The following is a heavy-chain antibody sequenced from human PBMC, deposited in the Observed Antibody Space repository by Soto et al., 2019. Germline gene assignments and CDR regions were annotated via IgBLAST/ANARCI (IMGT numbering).Heavy chain of an antibody. Sequence: QVQLVESGGDVVQPGRSLRLSCAGSGFSFSRFAIHWVRQAPGKGLEWVAVLTYDGSNQYYADSVKGRFTVSRDNSRKTVYLQMNNRRSEDTAIYYCARLFGGYSGSHADEFDIWGKGTMVPVSS. J-gene: IGHJ3*02. CDR1: GFSFSRFA. V-gene: IGHV3-30-3*01. D-gene: IGHD1-26*01. CDR2: LTYDGSNQ. CDR3: ARLFGGYSGSHADEFDI.